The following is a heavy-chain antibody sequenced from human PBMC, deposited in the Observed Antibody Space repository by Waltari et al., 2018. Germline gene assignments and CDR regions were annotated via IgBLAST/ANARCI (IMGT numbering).Heavy chain of an antibody. V-gene: IGHV1-18*01. CDR2: INTFNHVA. J-gene: IGHJ3*02. Sequence: APGQGLEWMGWINTFNHVANYAQKFQDRVTMTTDTSTSTVHMELRILRSDDTAVYYCAGLRDDYGGIDALEIWVQGTTVTVSS. D-gene: IGHD3-16*01. CDR3: AGLRDDYGGIDALEI.